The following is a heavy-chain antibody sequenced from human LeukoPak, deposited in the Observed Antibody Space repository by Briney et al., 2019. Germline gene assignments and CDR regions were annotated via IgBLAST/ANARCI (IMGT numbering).Heavy chain of an antibody. D-gene: IGHD6-19*01. CDR3: ATSGWYSHTYYYYGMDV. J-gene: IGHJ6*02. Sequence: ASVKVCCKVSGYTLTELSMHWVRQAPGKGLEWMGGFDPEDGETIYAQKFQGRVTMTEDTSTDTAYMELSSLRSEDTAVYYCATSGWYSHTYYYYGMDVWGQGTTVTVSS. CDR2: FDPEDGET. V-gene: IGHV1-24*01. CDR1: GYTLTELS.